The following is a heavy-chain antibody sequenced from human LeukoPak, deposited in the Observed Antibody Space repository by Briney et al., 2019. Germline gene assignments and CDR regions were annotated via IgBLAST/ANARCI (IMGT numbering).Heavy chain of an antibody. V-gene: IGHV4-30-2*01. CDR3: ARRVGVAARPSRFDY. CDR1: GGSISSGGYY. Sequence: PSQTLSLTCTVSGGSISSGGYYWSWIRQPPGKGLEWIGYIYHSGSTYYNPSLKSRVTISVDRSKNQFSLKLSSVTAADTAVYYCARRVGVAARPSRFDYWGQGTLVTVSS. D-gene: IGHD6-6*01. CDR2: IYHSGST. J-gene: IGHJ4*02.